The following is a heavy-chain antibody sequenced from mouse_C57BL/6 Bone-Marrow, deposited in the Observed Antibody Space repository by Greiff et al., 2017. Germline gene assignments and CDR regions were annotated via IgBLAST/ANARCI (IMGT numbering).Heavy chain of an antibody. CDR2: IYPGGGYT. CDR1: GYTFTNYW. J-gene: IGHJ1*03. V-gene: IGHV1-63*01. D-gene: IGHD2-3*01. CDR3: AKTSYDGYYVDWYFDV. Sequence: VKLMESGAELVRPGTSVKMSCKASGYTFTNYWIGWAKQRPGHGLEWIGDIYPGGGYTNYNEKFKGKATLTADKSSSTAYMQFSSLTSEDSAIYYCAKTSYDGYYVDWYFDVWGTGTTVTVSS.